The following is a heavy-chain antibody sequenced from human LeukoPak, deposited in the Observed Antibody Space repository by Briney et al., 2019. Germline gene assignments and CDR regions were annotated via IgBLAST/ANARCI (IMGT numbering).Heavy chain of an antibody. CDR3: ASTWIQLWRFDY. CDR1: GGSISSGSYY. D-gene: IGHD5-18*01. Sequence: SETLSLTCTVSGGSISSGSYYWSWIRQPAGKGLGWIGRIYTSGSTNYNPSLKSRVTISVDTSKNQFSLKLSSVIAADTAVYYCASTWIQLWRFDYWGQGTLVTVSS. V-gene: IGHV4-61*02. J-gene: IGHJ4*02. CDR2: IYTSGST.